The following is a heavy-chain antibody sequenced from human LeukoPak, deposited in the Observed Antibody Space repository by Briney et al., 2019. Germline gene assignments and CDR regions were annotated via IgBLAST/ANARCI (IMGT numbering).Heavy chain of an antibody. CDR3: ATSLEAAPYCSSTSCFGSYYYYGMDV. V-gene: IGHV1-69*13. Sequence: GASVKVSCKASGGTFSIYAISWVRQAPGQGQEWMGGIIPIFGTENYAQKFQGRVTIPADESTSTAYLERSGLRPEDTAVYYCATSLEAAPYCSSTSCFGSYYYYGMDVWGEGTTVTVSS. D-gene: IGHD2-2*01. CDR2: IIPIFGTE. J-gene: IGHJ6*04. CDR1: GGTFSIYA.